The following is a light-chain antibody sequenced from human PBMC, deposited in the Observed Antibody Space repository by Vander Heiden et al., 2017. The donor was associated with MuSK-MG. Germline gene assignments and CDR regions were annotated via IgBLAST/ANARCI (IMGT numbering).Light chain of an antibody. Sequence: DIRLTQSPSFLSASVGDRVTITCRASQGIYSYLAWYQQKPGKAPKLLIYAASTLQSGVPSRFSGSGSGTEFTLTISSLQPEDFATYDCQQLNSYPLSFGGGTKVEIK. CDR1: QGIYSY. J-gene: IGKJ4*01. V-gene: IGKV1-9*01. CDR3: QQLNSYPLS. CDR2: AAS.